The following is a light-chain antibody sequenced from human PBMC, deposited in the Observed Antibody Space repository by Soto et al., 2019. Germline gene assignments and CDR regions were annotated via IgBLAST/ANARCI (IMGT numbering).Light chain of an antibody. J-gene: IGKJ5*01. CDR1: QGIAGW. V-gene: IGKV1D-12*01. CDR3: QQSNMFPST. CDR2: AAS. Sequence: DIHMTQSPSSVSASVGDRVTITCRASQGIAGWLSWYQHKPGKAPKLLIYAASTLQSGVPSRFSGSGSETDFTLTITSLQPEDFATYYCQQSNMFPSTFGQGTRLEIK.